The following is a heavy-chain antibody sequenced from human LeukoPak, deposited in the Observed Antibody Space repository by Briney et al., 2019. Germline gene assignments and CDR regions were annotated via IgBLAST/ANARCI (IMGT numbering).Heavy chain of an antibody. J-gene: IGHJ4*02. CDR1: GGSISSSSYY. Sequence: SETLSLTCTVSGGSISSSSYYWGWIRQPPGKGLEWIGSIYYSGSTYYNPSLKSRVTISVDTSKNQFSLKLSSVTAADTAVYYCGCSGSYYHWGQGTLVTVSS. D-gene: IGHD3-10*02. CDR2: IYYSGST. CDR3: GCSGSYYH. V-gene: IGHV4-39*07.